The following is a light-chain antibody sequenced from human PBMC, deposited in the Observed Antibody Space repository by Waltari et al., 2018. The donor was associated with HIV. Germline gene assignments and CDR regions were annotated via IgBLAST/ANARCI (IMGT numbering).Light chain of an antibody. CDR1: RSNIGIHT. CDR3: ATWDDSLNGPE. Sequence: QSVLSQPPSASGTPGQRVTIYCSRGRSNIGIHTVNWYQQLPGMAPKLLIYSNNERTSGVPDRVSGSKSGTSASLAISGLQSEDEADYYCATWDDSLNGPEFGGGTKLTVL. J-gene: IGLJ3*02. CDR2: SNN. V-gene: IGLV1-44*01.